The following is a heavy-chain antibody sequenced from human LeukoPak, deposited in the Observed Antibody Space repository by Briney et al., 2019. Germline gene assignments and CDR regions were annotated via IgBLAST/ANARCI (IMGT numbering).Heavy chain of an antibody. J-gene: IGHJ4*02. V-gene: IGHV3-21*01. CDR1: GFTFSSYS. CDR2: ISSSSSYI. D-gene: IGHD3-16*02. CDR3: AVLRGYRSFPPADY. Sequence: GGSLRLSCAASGFTFSSYSMNWVRQAPGKGLEWVSSISSSSSYIYYADSVKGRFTISRDNAKNSLYLQMNSLRAEDTAVYYCAVLRGYRSFPPADYWGQGTLVTVSS.